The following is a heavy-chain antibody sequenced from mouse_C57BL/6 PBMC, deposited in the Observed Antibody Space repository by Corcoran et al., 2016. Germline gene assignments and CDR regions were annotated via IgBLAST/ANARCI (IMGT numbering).Heavy chain of an antibody. CDR1: GYTFTDYY. D-gene: IGHD3-1*01. J-gene: IGHJ2*01. Sequence: EVQLQQSGPELVKPGASVKISCKASGYTFTDYYMNWVKQSHGKSLEWIGDINPNNGGTSYNQKFKGKATLTVDKSSSTAYMELRSLTSEDSAVYYCARIGASWVDYWGQGTTLTVSS. CDR3: ARIGASWVDY. V-gene: IGHV1-26*01. CDR2: INPNNGGT.